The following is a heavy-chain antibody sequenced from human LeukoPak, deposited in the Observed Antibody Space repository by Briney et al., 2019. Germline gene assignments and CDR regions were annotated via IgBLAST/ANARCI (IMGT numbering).Heavy chain of an antibody. Sequence: ATVKVSCKASGYTFTSYDINWVRQATGQGLEWMGWMNPNSGNTGYAQKFQGRVTMTRNTSISTAYMELSSLRSEDTAVYYCARSDSYGYEFDYWGQGTLVTVSS. J-gene: IGHJ4*02. CDR3: ARSDSYGYEFDY. V-gene: IGHV1-8*01. CDR2: MNPNSGNT. D-gene: IGHD5-18*01. CDR1: GYTFTSYD.